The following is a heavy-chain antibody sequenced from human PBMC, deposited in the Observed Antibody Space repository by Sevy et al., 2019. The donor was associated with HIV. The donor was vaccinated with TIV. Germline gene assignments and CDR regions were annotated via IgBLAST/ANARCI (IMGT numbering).Heavy chain of an antibody. CDR2: VNQDGSTK. Sequence: GESLKISCAASGFRISSYWMLWVRQAPGKGLEWVANVNQDGSTKYYLDSVKGRFTISRDNAKNLVFLQMNSLTADDAALYYCVRAMASADSLWGQGTLVTVSS. D-gene: IGHD3-22*01. CDR1: GFRISSYW. CDR3: VRAMASADSL. V-gene: IGHV3-7*01. J-gene: IGHJ4*02.